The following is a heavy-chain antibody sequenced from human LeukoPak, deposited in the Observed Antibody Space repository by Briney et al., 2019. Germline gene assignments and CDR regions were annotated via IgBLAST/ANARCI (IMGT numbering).Heavy chain of an antibody. CDR3: ARGFNWNYGRFDF. CDR1: GFTFSSYW. V-gene: IGHV3-7*05. D-gene: IGHD1-7*01. Sequence: PTGGSLRLSCAASGFTFSSYWMSWVRQAPGKGLEWVANMRQDGSEKYYVDSVKGRFTISRDNAKNSLYLQMNSLRAEDTAVYYCARGFNWNYGRFDFWGQGTLVTVSS. J-gene: IGHJ4*02. CDR2: MRQDGSEK.